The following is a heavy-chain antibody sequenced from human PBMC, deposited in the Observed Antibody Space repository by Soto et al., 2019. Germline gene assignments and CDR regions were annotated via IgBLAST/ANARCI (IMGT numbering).Heavy chain of an antibody. CDR3: ARQSYRSYYSDY. V-gene: IGHV3-64*01. CDR2: ISSNGGST. J-gene: IGHJ4*02. D-gene: IGHD1-26*01. CDR1: GFTFSSDA. Sequence: GGSLRLSCAASGFTFSSDAMHWVRQAPGKGLEYVSAISSNGGSTYYANSVKGRFTISRDNSKNTLYLQMGSLRAEDMAVYYCARQSYRSYYSDYWGQGTLLTVSS.